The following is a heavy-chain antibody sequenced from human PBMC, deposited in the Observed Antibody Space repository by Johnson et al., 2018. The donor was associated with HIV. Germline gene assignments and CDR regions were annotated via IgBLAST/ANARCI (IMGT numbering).Heavy chain of an antibody. CDR3: AREITLIMGAGAAFDI. J-gene: IGHJ3*02. D-gene: IGHD3-22*01. CDR1: GFTFDDYG. Sequence: VQLVESGGGVVRPGGSLRLSCAASGFTFDDYGMSWVRQAPGKGLEWVSGINWNGGSTIYYADSVKGRFTISRDNAKNSLYLQMNSLRVEDTAVYYCAREITLIMGAGAAFDIWGQGTMVTVSS. V-gene: IGHV3-20*04. CDR2: INWNGGSTI.